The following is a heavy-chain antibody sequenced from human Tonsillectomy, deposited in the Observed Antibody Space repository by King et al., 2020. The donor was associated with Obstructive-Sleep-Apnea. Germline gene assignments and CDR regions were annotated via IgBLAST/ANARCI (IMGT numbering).Heavy chain of an antibody. J-gene: IGHJ4*02. V-gene: IGHV3-48*04. Sequence: VQLVESGGDLVEPGGSLRLSCAVSGLRFSRYSLNWVRQAPGKGLEWISYISMSGSDTYYADSVKGRFTISRDDATNSLFLKLNSLRVDDTAVYYCATDRNWAFDYWGQGTLVTVSS. CDR3: ATDRNWAFDY. D-gene: IGHD7-27*01. CDR2: ISMSGSDT. CDR1: GLRFSRYS.